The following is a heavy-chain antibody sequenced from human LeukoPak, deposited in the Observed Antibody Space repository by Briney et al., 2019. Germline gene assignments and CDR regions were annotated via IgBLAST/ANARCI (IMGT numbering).Heavy chain of an antibody. CDR1: GYTFTSYG. CDR3: AREGRPLNYYDSSGYHFDY. D-gene: IGHD3-22*01. J-gene: IGHJ4*02. Sequence: ASVKVSCKASGYTFTSYGISWVRQAPGQGLEWTGWISAYNGNTNYAQKLQGRVTMTTDTSTSTAYMELRSLRSDDTAVYYCAREGRPLNYYDSSGYHFDYWGQGTLVTVSS. CDR2: ISAYNGNT. V-gene: IGHV1-18*01.